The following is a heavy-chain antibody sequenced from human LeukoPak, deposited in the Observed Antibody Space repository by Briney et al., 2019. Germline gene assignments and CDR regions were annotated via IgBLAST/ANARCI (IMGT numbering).Heavy chain of an antibody. D-gene: IGHD4-17*01. CDR3: AKDRTVTTRGSAFDI. J-gene: IGHJ3*02. V-gene: IGHV3-23*01. CDR1: GFTFSNYA. Sequence: GGSLRLSCAASGFTFSNYAMNWVRQAPGKGLEWVSTISDSGDITYYEDSVKGRFTISRDNSKNTLYLQMNSLRAEDTAVYYCAKDRTVTTRGSAFDIWGRGTLGTVSS. CDR2: ISDSGDIT.